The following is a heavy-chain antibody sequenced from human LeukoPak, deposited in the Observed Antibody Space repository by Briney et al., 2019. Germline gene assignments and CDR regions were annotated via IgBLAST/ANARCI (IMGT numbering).Heavy chain of an antibody. CDR1: GFTFSRYW. D-gene: IGHD5-24*01. J-gene: IGHJ4*02. Sequence: GGSLRLSCAASGFTFSRYWMHWARQAPGKGLVWVSRIKSDGSSTNYADSVKGRFTISRDNAKNTLYLQMNSLRAEDTAVYYCARDGYNSDFGDYWGQGTLVTVSS. CDR2: IKSDGSST. CDR3: ARDGYNSDFGDY. V-gene: IGHV3-74*01.